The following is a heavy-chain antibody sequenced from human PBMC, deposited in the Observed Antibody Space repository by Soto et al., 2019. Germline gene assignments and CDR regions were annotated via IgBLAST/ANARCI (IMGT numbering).Heavy chain of an antibody. D-gene: IGHD2-15*01. J-gene: IGHJ3*02. CDR1: GFTVSSNY. CDR3: ARGSTYCSGGSCYSVHAFDI. V-gene: IGHV3-53*01. Sequence: GGSLRLSCAASGFTVSSNYMSWVRQAPGKGLEWVSVIYSGGSTYYADSVKGRFTISRDNSKNTLYLQMNSLRAEDTAVYYCARGSTYCSGGSCYSVHAFDIWGQGTMVTVSS. CDR2: IYSGGST.